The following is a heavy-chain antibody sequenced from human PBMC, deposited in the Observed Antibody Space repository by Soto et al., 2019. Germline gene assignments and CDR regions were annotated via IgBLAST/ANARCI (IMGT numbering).Heavy chain of an antibody. V-gene: IGHV4-59*08. J-gene: IGHJ4*02. Sequence: SETLSLTCTVSGGSISSYYWSWIRQPPGKGLEWIGYIYYSGSTNYNPSLKSRVTISVDTSKNQFSLKLSSVTAADTAVYYCARLTRGSGSYTFDYWGQGTLVTVSS. CDR1: GGSISSYY. CDR3: ARLTRGSGSYTFDY. CDR2: IYYSGST. D-gene: IGHD3-10*01.